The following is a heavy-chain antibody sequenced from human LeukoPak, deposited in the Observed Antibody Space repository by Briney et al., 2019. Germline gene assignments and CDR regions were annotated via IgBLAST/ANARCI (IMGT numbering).Heavy chain of an antibody. CDR2: INSDGSIT. V-gene: IGHV3-74*01. J-gene: IGHJ6*02. CDR3: ARDKVPLETAMDPYYYYGMDV. D-gene: IGHD5-18*01. CDR1: GFTFSSHW. Sequence: PGGSLRLSCAASGFTFSSHWMHWVRQAPGKGLVWVSRINSDGSITTYADSVKGRFTISRDNAKNTLYLQMNSLTVEDTAVYYCARDKVPLETAMDPYYYYGMDVWGQGTTVTVSS.